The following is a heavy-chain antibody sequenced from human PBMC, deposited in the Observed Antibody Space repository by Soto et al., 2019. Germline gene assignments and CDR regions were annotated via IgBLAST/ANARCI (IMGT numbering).Heavy chain of an antibody. V-gene: IGHV4-59*01. Sequence: SETLSLTCTVSGGSISSYYWSWIRQPPGKGLEWIGYIYYSGSTNYNPSLKSRVTISVDTSKNQFSLKLSSVTAADTVVYYCARTGSSGYPYFDYWGQGTLVTVSS. D-gene: IGHD3-22*01. CDR2: IYYSGST. CDR1: GGSISSYY. J-gene: IGHJ4*02. CDR3: ARTGSSGYPYFDY.